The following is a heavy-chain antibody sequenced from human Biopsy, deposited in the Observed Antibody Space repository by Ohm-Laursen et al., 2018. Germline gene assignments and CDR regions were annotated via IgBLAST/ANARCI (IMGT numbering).Heavy chain of an antibody. J-gene: IGHJ3*02. D-gene: IGHD1-26*01. CDR1: GGSISGHF. CDR2: IYSNGNT. V-gene: IGHV4-4*07. Sequence: TLSLTCTVSGGSISGHFWSWVRQPAGKGLEWIGRIYSNGNTNYNPSLKSRVSMSVDTSKNHFSLNLTSVTAADTAVYYYARDEGLLRAFDIWGQGTLGTVSS. CDR3: ARDEGLLRAFDI.